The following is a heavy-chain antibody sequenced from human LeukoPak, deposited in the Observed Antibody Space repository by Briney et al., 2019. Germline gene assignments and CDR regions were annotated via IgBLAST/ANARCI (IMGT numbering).Heavy chain of an antibody. D-gene: IGHD3-10*01. V-gene: IGHV3-11*01. CDR2: ISRSGSTI. J-gene: IGHJ4*02. Sequence: GGSLRLSCAASGFAFSDNYMSWIRQAPGKGLEWVSYISRSGSTIYYADSVKGRFTFSTDNAKNSLYLQMNSLRAEDTAVYYCARGGLMVRGVIPGWGQGTLVTVSS. CDR1: GFAFSDNY. CDR3: ARGGLMVRGVIPG.